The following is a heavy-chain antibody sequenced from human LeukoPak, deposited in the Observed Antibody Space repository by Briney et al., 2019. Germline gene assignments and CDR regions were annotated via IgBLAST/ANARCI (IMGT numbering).Heavy chain of an antibody. V-gene: IGHV4-38-2*02. CDR1: GYSISSGYY. CDR3: ARSDGYGLVGI. CDR2: VHYSGST. D-gene: IGHD3-10*01. Sequence: SETLSLTCTVSGYSISSGYYWGWIRQPPGKGLEWIASVHYSGSTYYNPSLKSRVTISIDTSKNQFSLKLTSVTAADTAVYYCARSDGYGLVGIWGQGTMITVSS. J-gene: IGHJ3*02.